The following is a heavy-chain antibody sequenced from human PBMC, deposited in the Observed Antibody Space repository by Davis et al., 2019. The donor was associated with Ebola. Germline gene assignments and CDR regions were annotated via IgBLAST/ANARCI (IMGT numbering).Heavy chain of an antibody. CDR1: GGSFSGYY. D-gene: IGHD6-19*01. CDR3: ARGHPSGWSSGAYFDY. V-gene: IGHV4-34*01. Sequence: PGGSLRLSCAVYGGSFSGYYWSWIRQPPGKGLEWIGEINHSGSTNYNPSLKSRVTISVDTSKNQFSLKLSSVTAADTAVYYCARGHPSGWSSGAYFDYWGQGTLVTVSS. CDR2: INHSGST. J-gene: IGHJ4*02.